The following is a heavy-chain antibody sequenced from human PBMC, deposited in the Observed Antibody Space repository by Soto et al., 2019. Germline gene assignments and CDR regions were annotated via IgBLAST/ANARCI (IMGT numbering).Heavy chain of an antibody. CDR3: AGGQGSLIPYYFDS. V-gene: IGHV1-18*04. D-gene: IGHD2-2*01. J-gene: IGHJ4*02. Sequence: QVQLVQSGAEVKKPGASVRVSCKASEHTFTNYGINWVRLAPGQGLEWMGWINTYSGNTIYAQKIQDRLTITTDTSTNTASMELRSLTSDDTAVFYCAGGQGSLIPYYFDSWGQGTLVTVSS. CDR1: EHTFTNYG. CDR2: INTYSGNT.